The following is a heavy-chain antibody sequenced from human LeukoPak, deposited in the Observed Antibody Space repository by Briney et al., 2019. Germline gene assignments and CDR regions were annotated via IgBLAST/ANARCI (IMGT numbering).Heavy chain of an antibody. D-gene: IGHD5-24*01. CDR3: AREDRDGYERDY. CDR1: GGSISSSSYY. Sequence: PSETLSLTCTVSGGSISSSSYYWGWIRQPPGKGLEWIGSIYYSGSTYYNPSLKSRVTISVDTSKNQFSLKLSSVTAADTAVYYCAREDRDGYERDYWGQGTLVTVSS. CDR2: IYYSGST. V-gene: IGHV4-39*07. J-gene: IGHJ4*02.